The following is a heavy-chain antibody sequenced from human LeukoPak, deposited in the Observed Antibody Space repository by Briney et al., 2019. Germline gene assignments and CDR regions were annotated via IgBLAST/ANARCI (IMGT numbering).Heavy chain of an antibody. CDR1: GFTFSSYA. D-gene: IGHD3-22*01. CDR2: ISGSGGST. Sequence: PGGSLRLSCAASGFTFSSYAMSWVRQAPGKGLEWVSAISGSGGSTYYADSVKGRFTISRDNFKNTLYLQMNSLRAEDTAVYYCAKKPVDGIVVVPGATYYFDYWGQGTLVTVSS. J-gene: IGHJ4*02. V-gene: IGHV3-23*01. CDR3: AKKPVDGIVVVPGATYYFDY.